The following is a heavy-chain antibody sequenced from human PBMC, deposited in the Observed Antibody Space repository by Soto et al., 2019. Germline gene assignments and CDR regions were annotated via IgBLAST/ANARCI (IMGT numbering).Heavy chain of an antibody. Sequence: QVHLQQWGAGLLKPSETLSLTCAVYGGSFSGYYWSWIRQPPGQGLEWIGEINHSGRTNYDPSLILRVAIVVDASMTQVAMRVSSVTAADTAVYYCARVRLLEWLSPPPDGMDDWGQGTTVTVSS. CDR3: ARVRLLEWLSPPPDGMDD. CDR1: GGSFSGYY. D-gene: IGHD3-3*01. J-gene: IGHJ6*02. CDR2: INHSGRT. V-gene: IGHV4-34*01.